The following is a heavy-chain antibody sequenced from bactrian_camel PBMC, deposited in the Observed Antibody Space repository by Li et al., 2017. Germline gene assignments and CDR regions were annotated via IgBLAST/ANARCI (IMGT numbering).Heavy chain of an antibody. CDR1: GFTFSNYA. CDR2: IERSSVFT. CDR3: VKTATFHPPDSTGWVPSTFSS. Sequence: VQLVESGEGLVQPGGSLRLSCAASGFTFSNYAMGWVRQAPGKEREGVACIERSSVFTKYADSVKGRFTISQDNAKNTLYLQMNSLKTEDTAVYYCVKTATFHPPDSTGWVPSTFSSWGQGTQVTVS. J-gene: IGHJ4*01. D-gene: IGHD5*01. V-gene: IGHV3S31*01.